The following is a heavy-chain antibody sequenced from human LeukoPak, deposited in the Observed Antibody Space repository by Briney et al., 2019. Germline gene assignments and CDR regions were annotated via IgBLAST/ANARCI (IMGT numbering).Heavy chain of an antibody. J-gene: IGHJ5*02. V-gene: IGHV3-21*01. Sequence: GGSLRLSCAASGFTVSGNYMSWVRQAPGKGLEWVSSISSNSSYIYYADSVKGRFTISRDNAKNSLYLQMNSLRAEDTAVYYCARDRVVVPAAGPNWFDPWGQGTLVTVSS. CDR2: ISSNSSYI. CDR3: ARDRVVVPAAGPNWFDP. D-gene: IGHD2-2*01. CDR1: GFTVSGNY.